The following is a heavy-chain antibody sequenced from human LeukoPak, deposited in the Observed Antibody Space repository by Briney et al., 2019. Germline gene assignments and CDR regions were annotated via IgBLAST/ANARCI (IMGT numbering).Heavy chain of an antibody. D-gene: IGHD4-17*01. CDR3: ASRESIYGDYVDTDY. CDR1: GYTFTGYY. CDR2: INPNSGGT. J-gene: IGHJ4*02. V-gene: IGHV1-2*06. Sequence: ASVKVSCKASGYTFTGYYMHWVRQAPGQGLEWMGRINPNSGGTNYAQKFQGRVTMTRDTSISTAYMELSRLRSDDTAVYYCASRESIYGDYVDTDYWGQGTLVTVSS.